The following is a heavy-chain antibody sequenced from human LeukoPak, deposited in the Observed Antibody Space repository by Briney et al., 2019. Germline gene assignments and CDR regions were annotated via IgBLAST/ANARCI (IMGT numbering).Heavy chain of an antibody. V-gene: IGHV1-46*01. CDR1: GYTFTNYY. J-gene: IGHJ4*02. Sequence: GASVKVSCKASGYTFTNYYVHWVRQAPGQGLEWMGIINPSGGSTSYAQKFQGRVTMTRDTSTSTVYMELSSLRSEDTAVYYCARAAYSSGWYGYWGQGTLVTVSS. CDR2: INPSGGST. CDR3: ARAAYSSGWYGY. D-gene: IGHD6-19*01.